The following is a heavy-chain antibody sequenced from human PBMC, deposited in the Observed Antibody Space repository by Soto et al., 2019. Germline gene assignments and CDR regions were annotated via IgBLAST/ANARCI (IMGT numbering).Heavy chain of an antibody. CDR1: GYXXXXXY. J-gene: IGHJ4*02. D-gene: IGHD3-3*01. V-gene: IGHV3-11*01. Sequence: QVQLVESGGDXXXXGGXXXLSCAASGYXXXXXYMSXXXXXXGXGLEWISYIDTSSTKIYYADSVKGRFTISRDNAKNSLYLEMNSLRDEDTAVYYCASHYDMWSGYLSPVDYWGQGTLVTVSS. CDR2: IDTSSTKI. CDR3: ASHYDMWSGYLSPVDY.